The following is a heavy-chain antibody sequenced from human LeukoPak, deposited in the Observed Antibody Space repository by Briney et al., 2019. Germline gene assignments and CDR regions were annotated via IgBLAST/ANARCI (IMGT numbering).Heavy chain of an antibody. J-gene: IGHJ4*02. Sequence: GGSLRLSCAASGFTFSSYAMSWVRQAPGKGLEWVSAISGSGGSTYYADSVKGRFTISRDNSKNTLYLQMNSLRAGDTAVYYCAKDGSSTSYFDYWGQGTLVTVSS. CDR2: ISGSGGST. V-gene: IGHV3-23*01. D-gene: IGHD6-13*01. CDR3: AKDGSSTSYFDY. CDR1: GFTFSSYA.